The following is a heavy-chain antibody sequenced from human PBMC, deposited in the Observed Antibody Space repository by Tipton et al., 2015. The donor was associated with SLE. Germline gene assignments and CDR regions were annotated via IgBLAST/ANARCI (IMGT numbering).Heavy chain of an antibody. CDR1: GGSISGYY. CDR2: IDYSGST. Sequence: LRLSCTVSGGSISGYYWSWIQQPPGTGLEWIGFIDYSGSTNYSPSLKSRVTISLDMSENQFSLTLSSVTAADTAVYYCATAPRGAYGLWWSVWGQGTLVTVSS. V-gene: IGHV4-59*01. J-gene: IGHJ4*02. CDR3: ATAPRGAYGLWWSV. D-gene: IGHD2-21*01.